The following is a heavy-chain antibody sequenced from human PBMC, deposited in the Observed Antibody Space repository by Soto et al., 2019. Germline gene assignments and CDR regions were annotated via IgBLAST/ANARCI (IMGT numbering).Heavy chain of an antibody. J-gene: IGHJ2*01. Sequence: EVQLLKSGGGLVQPGGSLRLSCAASGFTFSSYAMNCVRQAPGKGLEWVSVISGSGGSTYYADSVKGRFTISRDNSKNTLFLQMNSLRAEDTAVYYCAKRTVGWYFDLWGRGTLVTVPS. CDR3: AKRTVGWYFDL. D-gene: IGHD4-17*01. V-gene: IGHV3-23*01. CDR1: GFTFSSYA. CDR2: ISGSGGST.